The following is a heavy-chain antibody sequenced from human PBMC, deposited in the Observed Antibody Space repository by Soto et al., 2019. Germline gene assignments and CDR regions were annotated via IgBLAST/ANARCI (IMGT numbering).Heavy chain of an antibody. D-gene: IGHD3-22*01. CDR3: ASQSHYSSGYSFDY. Sequence: PGGSLRLSCAASGFTFSTYSMHWVRQAPGKGLEYVSAIISNGGYTYYANSVKGRFTISRDNSKNTLYLQMDSLRAEDMAVYYCASQSHYSSGYSFDYWGQGTLVTVSS. J-gene: IGHJ4*02. CDR1: GFTFSTYS. V-gene: IGHV3-64*01. CDR2: IISNGGYT.